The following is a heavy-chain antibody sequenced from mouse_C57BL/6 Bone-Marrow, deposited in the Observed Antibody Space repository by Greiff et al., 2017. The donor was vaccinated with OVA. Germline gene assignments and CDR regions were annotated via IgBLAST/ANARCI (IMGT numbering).Heavy chain of an antibody. V-gene: IGHV5-6*01. CDR1: GFTFSSYG. Sequence: EVQVVESGGDLVKPGGSLKLSCAASGFTFSSYGMSWVRQTPDKRLEWVATISSGGSYTYYPDSVKGRFTISRDNAKNTLYLQMSSLKSEDTAMYYCARHPPRGVFAYWGQGTLVTVSA. CDR2: ISSGGSYT. CDR3: ARHPPRGVFAY. J-gene: IGHJ3*01.